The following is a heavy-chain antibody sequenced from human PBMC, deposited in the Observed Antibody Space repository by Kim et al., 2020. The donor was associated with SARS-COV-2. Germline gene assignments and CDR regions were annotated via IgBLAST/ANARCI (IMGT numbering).Heavy chain of an antibody. D-gene: IGHD6-6*01. J-gene: IGHJ6*02. V-gene: IGHV3-33*01. CDR3: ARSMQVVSYGLDV. Sequence: GWSLRLSCAASGFTFSTYGMHWVRQAPGKGLEWVAVIWYDGSNKIYADSVKGRFTISRDNSKNTVYLQVNSLRVDDTAVYYCARSMQVVSYGLDVWGQGTTVTVSS. CDR2: IWYDGSNK. CDR1: GFTFSTYG.